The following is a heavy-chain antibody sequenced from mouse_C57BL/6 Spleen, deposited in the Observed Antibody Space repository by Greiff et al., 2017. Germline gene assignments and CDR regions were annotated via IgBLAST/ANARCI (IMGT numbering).Heavy chain of an antibody. J-gene: IGHJ4*01. CDR2: IDPSDSYT. Sequence: QVQLQQPGAELVMPGASVKLSCKASGYTFTSYWMHWVKQRPGQGLEWIGEIDPSDSYTNYNQKFKGKSTLTADKSSSTAYMQLSSLTSEDSAVYYCARTYYSNYEAMDYWGQGTSVTVSS. CDR1: GYTFTSYW. CDR3: ARTYYSNYEAMDY. V-gene: IGHV1-69*01. D-gene: IGHD2-5*01.